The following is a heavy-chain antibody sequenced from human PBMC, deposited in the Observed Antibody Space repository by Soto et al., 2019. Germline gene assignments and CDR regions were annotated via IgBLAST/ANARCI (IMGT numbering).Heavy chain of an antibody. V-gene: IGHV3-23*01. CDR1: GFTFRSYN. J-gene: IGHJ6*02. CDR2: ISSSAST. CDR3: AKGRSYYYYYGVEV. Sequence: GGSLRLSCAASGFTFRSYNMNWVRQAPGKGLEWVSYISSSASTYYADSVKGRFTISRDNSKSTLYLQMNSLRAEDTALYYCAKGRSYYYYYGVEVWGQGTTVTVSS.